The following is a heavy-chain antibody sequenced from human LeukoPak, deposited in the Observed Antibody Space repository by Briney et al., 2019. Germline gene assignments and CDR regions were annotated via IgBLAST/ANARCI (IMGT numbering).Heavy chain of an antibody. D-gene: IGHD3-22*01. V-gene: IGHV3-23*01. CDR1: GFTFSTYA. Sequence: GGSLRLSCAVSGFTFSTYAMSWVRQAPGKGLEWVSSISNSGGSTYYADSAKGRFTISRDNSKNTLVLQMNSLRAEDTAVYYCTTYYYDSSGYYYPYYFDYWGQGTLVTVSS. CDR2: ISNSGGST. J-gene: IGHJ4*02. CDR3: TTYYYDSSGYYYPYYFDY.